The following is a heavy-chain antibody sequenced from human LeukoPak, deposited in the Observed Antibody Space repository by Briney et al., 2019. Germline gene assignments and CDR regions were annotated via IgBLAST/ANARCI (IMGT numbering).Heavy chain of an antibody. V-gene: IGHV3-30*18. J-gene: IGHJ3*02. D-gene: IGHD3-22*01. Sequence: GGSLRLSCAASGFTFSSYGMHWVRQAPGKGLEWVAVIPYDGSNKYYADSVKGRFTISGDNSKNTLYLQMNSLRAEDTAVYYCAKERLMIVDIWGQGTMVTVSS. CDR2: IPYDGSNK. CDR3: AKERLMIVDI. CDR1: GFTFSSYG.